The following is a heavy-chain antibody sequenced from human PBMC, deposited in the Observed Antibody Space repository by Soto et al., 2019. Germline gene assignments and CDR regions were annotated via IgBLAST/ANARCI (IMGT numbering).Heavy chain of an antibody. CDR2: IWYDGSNK. CDR1: GVTFSSNG. V-gene: IGHV3-33*01. J-gene: IGHJ4*02. D-gene: IGHD3-16*01. CDR3: ARWGNNKKLDY. Sequence: GGSLRLSCAASGVTFSSNGMHWVRQAPGKGLEWVAVIWYDGSNKYYADSVEGRFTISRDNSKNTLYLQMNSLRAEDTAVYYCARWGNNKKLDYWGQGTLVTVSS.